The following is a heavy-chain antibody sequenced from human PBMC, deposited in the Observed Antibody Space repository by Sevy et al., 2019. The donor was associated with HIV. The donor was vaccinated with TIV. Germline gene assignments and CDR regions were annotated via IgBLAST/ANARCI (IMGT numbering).Heavy chain of an antibody. V-gene: IGHV1-8*02. Sequence: ASVKVSCKASGFTFASYDIYWVRQATGQGLEWMGWMNTNTGNTGFAQKFQGRVTMTRNTSITTAYMELSNLRSEDTAVYYCAREEEDYVWGTSRDLTFFDYWGQGTLVTVSS. CDR1: GFTFASYD. CDR3: AREEEDYVWGTSRDLTFFDY. CDR2: MNTNTGNT. J-gene: IGHJ4*02. D-gene: IGHD3-16*02.